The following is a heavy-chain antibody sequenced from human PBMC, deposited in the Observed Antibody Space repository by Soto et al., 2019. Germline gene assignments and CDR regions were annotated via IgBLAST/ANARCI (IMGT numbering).Heavy chain of an antibody. V-gene: IGHV1-58*01. D-gene: IGHD6-13*01. Sequence: SVQVSCQPSGLTFTRSALQWVGQAREQWLEWIGWIVVGSGNPNYAQKFQERVTITRDMSTSTAYMELSSLRSEDTAVYYCAAAGGAAAGRGGDYYYYGMDVWGQGSTVTAS. CDR3: AAAGGAAAGRGGDYYYYGMDV. CDR1: GLTFTRSA. J-gene: IGHJ6*02. CDR2: IVVGSGNP.